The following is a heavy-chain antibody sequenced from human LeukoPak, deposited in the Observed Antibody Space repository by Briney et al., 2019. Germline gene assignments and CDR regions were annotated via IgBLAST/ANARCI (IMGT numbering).Heavy chain of an antibody. CDR1: GFTFSSYG. Sequence: PGGSLRLSCAASGFTFSSYGMHWVRQAPGKGLEWVAFIRYDGSNKYYADSVKGRFTISRDNSKNTLYLQMNSLRAEDTAVYYCAKDQVVYGSYSSSSPGDYWGQGTLVTVSS. J-gene: IGHJ4*02. CDR2: IRYDGSNK. V-gene: IGHV3-30*02. D-gene: IGHD6-6*01. CDR3: AKDQVVYGSYSSSSPGDY.